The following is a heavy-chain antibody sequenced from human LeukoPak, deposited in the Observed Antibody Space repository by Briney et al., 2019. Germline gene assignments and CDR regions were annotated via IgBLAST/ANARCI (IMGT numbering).Heavy chain of an antibody. D-gene: IGHD3-10*01. V-gene: IGHV3-30*04. CDR3: ARMHYYGSGSYSGGFDP. J-gene: IGHJ5*02. Sequence: GRSLRLSCVASRFTFSSYAMHWVRQAPGKGLEWVAVISYDGSNKYYTDSVKGRFTISRDNSKNTLYLQMNSLRAEDTAVYYCARMHYYGSGSYSGGFDPWGQGTLVTVSS. CDR2: ISYDGSNK. CDR1: RFTFSSYA.